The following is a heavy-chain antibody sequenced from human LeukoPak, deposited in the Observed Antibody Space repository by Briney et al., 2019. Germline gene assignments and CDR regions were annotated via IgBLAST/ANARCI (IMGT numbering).Heavy chain of an antibody. J-gene: IGHJ6*02. D-gene: IGHD3-10*01. CDR2: IKQDGSEK. V-gene: IGHV3-7*01. CDR1: GFTFSSYW. CDR3: ARVFRITKTTGMDV. Sequence: GGSLRLSCAASGFTFSSYWMSWVRQAPGKGLEWVANIKQDGSEKYYVDSVKGRFTISRDNAKNSLYLQMNSLRAEDTAVYYCARVFRITKTTGMDVWGQGTTVTVSS.